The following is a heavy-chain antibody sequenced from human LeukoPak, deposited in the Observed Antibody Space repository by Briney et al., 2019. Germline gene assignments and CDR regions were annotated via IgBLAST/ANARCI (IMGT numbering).Heavy chain of an antibody. V-gene: IGHV3-7*01. CDR1: GITFSNSW. D-gene: IGHD3-10*01. CDR2: IKEDGSEK. Sequence: GGSLRLSCAASGITFSNSWMCWVRQAPGKGLEWVANIKEDGSEKYYVNSVKGRFTISRDNAKNSLYLQMNSLRAEDTAAYYCARGGGSGSYYKRELDYWGQGTLVTVSS. J-gene: IGHJ4*02. CDR3: ARGGGSGSYYKRELDY.